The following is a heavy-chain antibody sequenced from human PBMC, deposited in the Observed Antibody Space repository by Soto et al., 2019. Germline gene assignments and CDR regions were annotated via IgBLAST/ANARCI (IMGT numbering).Heavy chain of an antibody. V-gene: IGHV3-30*18. J-gene: IGHJ4*02. Sequence: PGGSLRLSCAASGFTFSSYGMHWVRQAPGKGLEWVAVISYDGSNKYYADSVKGRFTISRDNSKNTLYLQMNSLRAEDTAVYYCAKDLMYYYDSSGYPAPLDYWGQGTLVTVSS. CDR3: AKDLMYYYDSSGYPAPLDY. CDR2: ISYDGSNK. D-gene: IGHD3-22*01. CDR1: GFTFSSYG.